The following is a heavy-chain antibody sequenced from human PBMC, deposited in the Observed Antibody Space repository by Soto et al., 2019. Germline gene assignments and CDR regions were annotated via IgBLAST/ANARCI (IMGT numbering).Heavy chain of an antibody. CDR3: AGLYSSSSHYYYGMDV. CDR2: ISYDGSNK. J-gene: IGHJ6*02. Sequence: PGGSLRLSCAASGFTVSSNYMHWVRQAPGKGLEWVAVISYDGSNKYYADSVKGRFTISRDNSKNTLYLQMNSLRAEDTAVYYCAGLYSSSSHYYYGMDVWGQGTTVTVSS. CDR1: GFTVSSNY. D-gene: IGHD6-6*01. V-gene: IGHV3-30-3*01.